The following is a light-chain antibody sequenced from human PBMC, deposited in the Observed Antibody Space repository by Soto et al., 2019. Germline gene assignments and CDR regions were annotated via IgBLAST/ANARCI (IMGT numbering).Light chain of an antibody. CDR2: AAS. CDR1: QACGVS. Sequence: DIQVTQSPSSLSASLGDRVTITCRANQACGVSLAWFQQQPGKVPKLLIYAASALQSGVPSRFSGSGSGTEFTLTISSLKAEDFATYYCQKYNRAPLTFGGGTKVEI. CDR3: QKYNRAPLT. J-gene: IGKJ4*01. V-gene: IGKV1-27*01.